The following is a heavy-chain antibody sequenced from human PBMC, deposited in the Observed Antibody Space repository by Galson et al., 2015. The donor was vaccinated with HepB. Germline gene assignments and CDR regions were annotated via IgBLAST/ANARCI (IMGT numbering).Heavy chain of an antibody. CDR1: GGTFSSYT. Sequence: SVKVSCKASGGTFSSYTISWVRQAPGQGLEWMGRIIPILGIANYAQKFQGRVTITADKSTSTAYMELSSLRSEDTAVYYCARGGGYGSGSHFDYWGQGTLVTVSS. CDR2: IIPILGIA. V-gene: IGHV1-69*02. J-gene: IGHJ4*02. D-gene: IGHD3-10*01. CDR3: ARGGGYGSGSHFDY.